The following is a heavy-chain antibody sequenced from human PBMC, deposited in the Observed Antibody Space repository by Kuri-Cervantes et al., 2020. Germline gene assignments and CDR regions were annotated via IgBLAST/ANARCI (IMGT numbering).Heavy chain of an antibody. V-gene: IGHV1-2*02. Sequence: ASVKVSCKASGYTFTYRYLHWVRQAPGQALEWMGWIKPNNGGTNYAQKFQGRVTMTRDTSITTAYMELSRLRSDDTAVYYCARDSYYDSSGYRGGGMIDYWGQGTLVTVSS. CDR2: IKPNNGGT. D-gene: IGHD3-22*01. CDR3: ARDSYYDSSGYRGGGMIDY. J-gene: IGHJ4*02. CDR1: GYTFTYRY.